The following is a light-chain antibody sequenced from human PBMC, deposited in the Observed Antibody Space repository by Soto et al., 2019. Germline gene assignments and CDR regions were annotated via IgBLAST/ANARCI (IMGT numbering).Light chain of an antibody. J-gene: IGKJ5*01. V-gene: IGKV3-15*01. CDR2: GAS. CDR3: QQRSNWPPFT. Sequence: ITMTQSPATLPVSPGEGATLSCRASQSVGSNLAWYQQKPGQSPRLLIYGASTRATGIPARFSGSGSGTDFTLTISSLEPEDFAVYYCQQRSNWPPFTFGQGTRLEIK. CDR1: QSVGSN.